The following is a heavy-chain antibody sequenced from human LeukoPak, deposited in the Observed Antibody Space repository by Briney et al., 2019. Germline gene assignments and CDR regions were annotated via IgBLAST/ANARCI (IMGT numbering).Heavy chain of an antibody. CDR2: TFYRSKWYE. J-gene: IGHJ4*02. Sequence: SQTLSLTCAISGDSVSRNSAAWNWFRQSPSRGLEWLGRTFYRSKWYEDYAVSVKSRITINPDTSKNQFSLQLNSVTPEDTAVYYCAREESNDYSNCWFDYWGQGTLVTVSS. V-gene: IGHV6-1*01. D-gene: IGHD4-11*01. CDR3: AREESNDYSNCWFDY. CDR1: GDSVSRNSAA.